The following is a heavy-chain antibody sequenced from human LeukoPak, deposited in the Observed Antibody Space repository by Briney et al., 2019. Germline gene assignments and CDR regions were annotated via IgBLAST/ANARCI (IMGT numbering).Heavy chain of an antibody. CDR1: GYTFTGYY. CDR2: INPSSGGT. CDR3: AAVESIAARPEDNRPFDY. V-gene: IGHV1-2*02. J-gene: IGHJ4*02. Sequence: GASVKVSCKASGYTFTGYYMHWVRQAPGQGLEWMGWINPSSGGTNYAQKFQGRVIMTRDTSISTAYMELSRLRSDDTAVYYCAAVESIAARPEDNRPFDYWGQGTLVSVSS. D-gene: IGHD6-6*01.